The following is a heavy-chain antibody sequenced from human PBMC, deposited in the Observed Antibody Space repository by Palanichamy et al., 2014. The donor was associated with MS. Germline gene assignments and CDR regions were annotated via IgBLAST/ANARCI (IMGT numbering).Heavy chain of an antibody. D-gene: IGHD3-22*01. CDR2: IYPGDSDT. CDR1: GYSFANYW. CDR3: ARARKADNNGYYFIY. J-gene: IGHJ4*02. Sequence: QLVAVWRQRWESRGRFLKISCQGSGYSFANYWIGWVRQTPGKGLEWMGIIYPGDSDTRYSPSFQGQVTISADKSIRTAYLQWTSLRASDAAIYYCARARKADNNGYYFIYWGQGTLVTVSS. V-gene: IGHV5-51*03.